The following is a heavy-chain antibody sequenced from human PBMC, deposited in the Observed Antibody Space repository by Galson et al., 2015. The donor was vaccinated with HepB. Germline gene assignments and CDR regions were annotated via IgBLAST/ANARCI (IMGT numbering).Heavy chain of an antibody. J-gene: IGHJ4*02. Sequence: SCKASGYTFTSYGISWVRQAPGQGLEWMGWISAYNGNTNYAQKLQGRVTITRDTSASTAYMELSSLRSEDTAVYYCARDTMIVVGAPPHYFDYWGQGTLVTVSS. CDR1: GYTFTSYG. D-gene: IGHD3-22*01. CDR3: ARDTMIVVGAPPHYFDY. V-gene: IGHV1-18*01. CDR2: ISAYNGNT.